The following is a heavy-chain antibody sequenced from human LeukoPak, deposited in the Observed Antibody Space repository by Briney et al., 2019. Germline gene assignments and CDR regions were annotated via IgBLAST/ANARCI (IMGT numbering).Heavy chain of an antibody. Sequence: GGSLRLSCAASGITASNFYMMWVRQAPGKGLEWVSYISNNDVTKYADSVRGRLTISRDNSKNILYLQMNSLRAEDTAVYYCAREDYGGKVFDYWGQGTLVTVSS. CDR2: ISNNDVT. J-gene: IGHJ4*02. CDR1: GITASNFY. CDR3: AREDYGGKVFDY. V-gene: IGHV3-53*01. D-gene: IGHD4-23*01.